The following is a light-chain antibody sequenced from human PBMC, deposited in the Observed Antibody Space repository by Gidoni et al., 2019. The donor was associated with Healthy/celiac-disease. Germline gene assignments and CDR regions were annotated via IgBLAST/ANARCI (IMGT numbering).Light chain of an antibody. CDR3: QQNYSTPLT. J-gene: IGKJ3*01. CDR1: QDISSY. CDR2: AAS. Sequence: DILMTHSPSSLSASVGDSVTITCRASQDISSYLNWYQQKPGKAPKLLIYAASSLETGVPSRFSGSGSGTDFTLTISSLQPEDIATYYCQQNYSTPLTFGPGTKVDIK. V-gene: IGKV1-39*01.